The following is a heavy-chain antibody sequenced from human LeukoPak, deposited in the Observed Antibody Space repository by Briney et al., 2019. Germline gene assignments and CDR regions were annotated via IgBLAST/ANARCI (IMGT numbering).Heavy chain of an antibody. CDR2: INPNSGGT. V-gene: IGHV1-2*02. CDR1: GYTFTGYY. CDR3: ARPPYSSSSPFDC. Sequence: ASVKVSCKASGYTFTGYYMHWVRQAPGQGLEWMGWINPNSGGTNYAQKFQGRVTMTRDTSISTAYMELSRLRSDDTAVYYCARPPYSSSSPFDCWGQGTLVTVSS. D-gene: IGHD6-6*01. J-gene: IGHJ4*02.